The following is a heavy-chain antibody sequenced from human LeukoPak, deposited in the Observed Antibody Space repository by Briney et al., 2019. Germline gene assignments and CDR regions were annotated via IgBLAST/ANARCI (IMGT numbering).Heavy chain of an antibody. CDR2: ISSSSSYI. CDR1: GFTFSSYS. J-gene: IGHJ5*02. V-gene: IGHV3-21*01. D-gene: IGHD5-12*01. CDR3: PSGFRGYDMNWFDP. Sequence: GGSLRLSCAASGFTFSSYSMNWVRQAPGKGLEWVSSISSSSSYIYYADSVKGRFTISRDNAKNSLYLQMNSLRAEDTAVYYCPSGFRGYDMNWFDPWGQGTLVTVSS.